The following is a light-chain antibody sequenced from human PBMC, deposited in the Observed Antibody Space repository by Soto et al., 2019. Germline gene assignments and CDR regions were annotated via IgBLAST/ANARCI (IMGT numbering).Light chain of an antibody. J-gene: IGKJ1*01. CDR2: DAS. V-gene: IGKV1-5*01. CDR3: QQYSSHAT. Sequence: DIRMTQSPSTLSASVGDSVTITCRASHFVSTYLAWYQQKPGKVPKLLIYDASSLQSEVPSRFSGGGSGTEFSLTISSLQADDFATYYCQQYSSHATFGQGTKVDIK. CDR1: HFVSTY.